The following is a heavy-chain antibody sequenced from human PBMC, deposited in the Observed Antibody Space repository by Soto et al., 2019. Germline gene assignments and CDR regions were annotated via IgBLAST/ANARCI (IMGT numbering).Heavy chain of an antibody. CDR2: ISSGSSYT. CDR1: GCTISTYT. CDR3: ARDRDGYTWFDP. Sequence: GGPLRVPCAVSGCTISTYTMHWIRKAPGKGLEWVSSISSGSSYTHYADSVTGRFTTSRDNVKNSLYLQLDGLRVEDTAVYFCARDRDGYTWFDPWGQGTLVTVS. J-gene: IGHJ5*02. D-gene: IGHD5-12*01. V-gene: IGHV3-21*01.